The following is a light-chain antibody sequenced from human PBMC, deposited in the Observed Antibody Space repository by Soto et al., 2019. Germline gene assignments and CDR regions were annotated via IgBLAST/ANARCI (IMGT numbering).Light chain of an antibody. CDR3: SSYTRSSFYV. CDR2: DVS. CDR1: SSDVGGYNY. J-gene: IGLJ1*01. Sequence: QSALTQPASVSGSPGQSITISCTGTSSDVGGYNYVSWYQQHPGKAPKLMIYDVSNRPSGVSNRFSGSKSGNTASLTISGLQAEDEADYYCSSYTRSSFYVFGTGTQVT. V-gene: IGLV2-14*01.